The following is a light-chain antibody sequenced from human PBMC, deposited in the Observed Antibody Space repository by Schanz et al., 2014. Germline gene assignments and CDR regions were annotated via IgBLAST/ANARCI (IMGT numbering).Light chain of an antibody. Sequence: EIVLTQSPATLSLSPGERATLSCRASQSVSSYLAWYQQKPGQAPRLLIYDASSRATGIPDRFSGSGSGTDFTLTISRLEPEDFAVYYCQQYGSSARTFGQGTRLEIK. CDR3: QQYGSSART. J-gene: IGKJ5*01. CDR1: QSVSSY. V-gene: IGKV3-20*01. CDR2: DAS.